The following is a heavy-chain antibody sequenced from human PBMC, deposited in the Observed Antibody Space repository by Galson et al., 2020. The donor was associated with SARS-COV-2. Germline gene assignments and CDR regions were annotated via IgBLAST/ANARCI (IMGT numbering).Heavy chain of an antibody. CDR3: ARGTETAAGDFDY. CDR2: IYYSGSR. CDR1: GGSISTYY. Sequence: SETLSLTCSVSGGSISTYYWSWIRQPPGKRLEWIAYIYYSGSRNYNPSLQNRVTISVDTSKNQFSLELRSVTAADTAVYYCARGTETAAGDFDYWGPGTLVTVSS. J-gene: IGHJ4*02. V-gene: IGHV4-59*01. D-gene: IGHD6-13*01.